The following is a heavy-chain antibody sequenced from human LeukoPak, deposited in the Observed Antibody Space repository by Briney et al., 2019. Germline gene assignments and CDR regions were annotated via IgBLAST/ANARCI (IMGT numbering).Heavy chain of an antibody. CDR2: ISGSGGST. CDR3: ARDRGVRGVISDY. D-gene: IGHD3-10*01. J-gene: IGHJ4*02. CDR1: GFTFSSYA. V-gene: IGHV3-23*01. Sequence: GGSLRLSCAASGFTFSSYAMNWVRQAPGKGLEWVSAISGSGGSTYYADSVKGRFTISRDKSKNSLYLQMNSLRAEDTAVYYCARDRGVRGVISDYWGQGTLVTVSS.